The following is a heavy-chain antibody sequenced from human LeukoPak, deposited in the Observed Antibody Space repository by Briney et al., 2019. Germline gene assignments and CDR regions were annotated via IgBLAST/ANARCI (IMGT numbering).Heavy chain of an antibody. CDR2: IFHRGIP. J-gene: IGHJ6*03. CDR1: GNSIGNNW. V-gene: IGHV4-4*02. Sequence: SGTLSLTCDVSGNSIGNNWWSWVRQSPGKGLEWIGEIFHRGIPNYNPSFESRVTMSVDTSKNQLSLNLNSVTAADTAVYYCARVMGASWFFYLDVWGKGTTVTVSS. D-gene: IGHD3-16*02. CDR3: ARVMGASWFFYLDV.